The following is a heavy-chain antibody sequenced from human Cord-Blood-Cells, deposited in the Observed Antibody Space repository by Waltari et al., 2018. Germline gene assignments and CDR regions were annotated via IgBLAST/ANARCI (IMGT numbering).Heavy chain of an antibody. J-gene: IGHJ3*02. V-gene: IGHV1-69*01. Sequence: QVQLVQSGAEVKKPGSSVKVSCKASGGTFSSYAISWVRQAPGQGLEWMGGIIPIFGTANDAQKFQGRVTITADESTSTAYMELSSLRSEDTAVYYCARDHPTMVRGVIIPPWNAFDIWGQGTMVTVSS. CDR3: ARDHPTMVRGVIIPPWNAFDI. CDR1: GGTFSSYA. CDR2: IIPIFGTA. D-gene: IGHD3-10*01.